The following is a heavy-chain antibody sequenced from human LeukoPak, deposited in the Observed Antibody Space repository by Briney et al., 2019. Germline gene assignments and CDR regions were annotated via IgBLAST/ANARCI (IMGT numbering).Heavy chain of an antibody. J-gene: IGHJ4*02. CDR2: INTGDGTI. V-gene: IGHV3-11*04. D-gene: IGHD2-21*02. CDR3: AKVGGPAKCGGDCHYYYFDY. CDR1: GFTFSNYY. Sequence: PGGSLRLSCAASGFTFSNYYMSWFRQAPGKGLEWISYINTGDGTIYYADSVKGRFTISRDNTRNSLYLQMNSLRVEDTAMYYCAKVGGPAKCGGDCHYYYFDYWGQGSLVTVSS.